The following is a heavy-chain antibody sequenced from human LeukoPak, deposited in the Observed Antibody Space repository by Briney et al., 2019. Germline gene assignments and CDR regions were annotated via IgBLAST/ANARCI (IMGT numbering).Heavy chain of an antibody. CDR2: ISGSGGST. CDR1: GFTFSSYG. V-gene: IGHV3-23*01. D-gene: IGHD6-19*01. CDR3: AKDREWLVAYFDY. Sequence: PGGSLRLSCAASGFTFSSYGMHWVRQAPGKGLEWVSAISGSGGSTYYADSVKGRFTISRDNSKNTLYLQMNSLRAEDTAVYYCAKDREWLVAYFDYWGQGTLVTVSS. J-gene: IGHJ4*02.